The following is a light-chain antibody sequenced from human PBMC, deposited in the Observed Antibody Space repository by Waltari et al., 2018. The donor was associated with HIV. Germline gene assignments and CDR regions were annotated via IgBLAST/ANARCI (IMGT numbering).Light chain of an antibody. CDR2: LAS. CDR3: VQPLHTPWQ. V-gene: IGKV2-28*01. CDR1: QSLLHSNGYTY. Sequence: DIVMTQSPLFLPVTPGEPASISCRSSQSLLHSNGYTYLDWYLQKPGQSPQLLIYLASNRASGVPERFSGSGSDTNFTVGIGKVAAEDVGIYDCVQPLHTPWQFGRGTKVEL. J-gene: IGKJ1*01.